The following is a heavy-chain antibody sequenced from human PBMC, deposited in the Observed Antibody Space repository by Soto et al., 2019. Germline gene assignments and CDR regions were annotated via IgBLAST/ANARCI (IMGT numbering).Heavy chain of an antibody. CDR3: ARDPHSSSWYYFEY. CDR2: IWHDGSNK. V-gene: IGHV3-33*01. D-gene: IGHD6-13*01. CDR1: GFTFSSYG. J-gene: IGHJ4*02. Sequence: QVQLVESGGGVVQTGRSLRLSCAASGFTFSSYGMHWVRQAPGKGLEWVAVIWHDGSNKYYADSVKGRFTISRDNSKNTMYLRMNSLRGEDTAVYYCARDPHSSSWYYFEYWGQGTLVTVSS.